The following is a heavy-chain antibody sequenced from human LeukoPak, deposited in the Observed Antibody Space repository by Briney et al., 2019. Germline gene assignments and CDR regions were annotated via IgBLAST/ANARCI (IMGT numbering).Heavy chain of an antibody. Sequence: PGGSLRLSCAASGFTFDDYAMHWVRQAPGKGLEWVSGISWNSGSIGYADSVKGRFTISRDNAKNSLYLQMNSLRAEDTALYYCANDWFSYDSSGYYGYFDYWGQGTLVTVSS. CDR3: ANDWFSYDSSGYYGYFDY. V-gene: IGHV3-9*01. D-gene: IGHD3-22*01. CDR1: GFTFDDYA. CDR2: ISWNSGSI. J-gene: IGHJ4*02.